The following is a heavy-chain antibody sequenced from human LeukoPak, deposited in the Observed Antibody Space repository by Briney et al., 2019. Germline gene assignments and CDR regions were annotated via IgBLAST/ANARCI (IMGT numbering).Heavy chain of an antibody. V-gene: IGHV3-21*01. CDR1: GFTFSSYS. D-gene: IGHD5-12*01. J-gene: IGHJ4*02. Sequence: GGSLRLSCAASGFTFSSYSMNWVRQAPGKGLEWVSSISSSSSSIYYADSVKGRFTISRDNAKNSLYLQMNSLRAEDTAVYYCARGPSGYHNTGGQGTLVTVSS. CDR2: ISSSSSSI. CDR3: ARGPSGYHNT.